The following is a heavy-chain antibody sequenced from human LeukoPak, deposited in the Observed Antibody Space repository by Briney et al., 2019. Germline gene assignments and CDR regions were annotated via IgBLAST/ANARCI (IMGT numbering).Heavy chain of an antibody. D-gene: IGHD4-23*01. J-gene: IGHJ4*02. V-gene: IGHV4-39*07. CDR3: ARDQYGCNSSSDY. CDR2: IYYSGST. CDR1: GGSISSSSYY. Sequence: SETLSLTCTVSGGSISSSSYYWGWIRQPPGKGLEWIGSIYYSGSTYYNPSLKSRVTISVDTSKNQFSLKLSSVTAADTAVYYCARDQYGCNSSSDYWGQGALVIVSS.